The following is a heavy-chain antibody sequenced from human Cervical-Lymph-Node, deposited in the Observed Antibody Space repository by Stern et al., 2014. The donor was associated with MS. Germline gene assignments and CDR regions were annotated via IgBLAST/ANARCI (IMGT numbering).Heavy chain of an antibody. CDR3: ARRRSNGFYNL. CDR1: GFTFSDYY. Sequence: VQLVESGGGLVKPGGSLRLSCAASGFTFSDYYISWIRQAPGKGLEWSLYISSSGTALYYAGSVRGRFTISRDNAKNSVYLQMESLRGEDTAVYYCARRRSNGFYNLWGQGTLVTVSS. D-gene: IGHD3-22*01. CDR2: ISSSGTAL. J-gene: IGHJ5*02. V-gene: IGHV3-11*01.